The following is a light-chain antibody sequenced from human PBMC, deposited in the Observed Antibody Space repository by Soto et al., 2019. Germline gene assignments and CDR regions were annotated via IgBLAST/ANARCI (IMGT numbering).Light chain of an antibody. V-gene: IGKV1-5*03. CDR3: QQTYSNFVS. CDR2: KAS. J-gene: IGKJ4*01. CDR1: QTISSW. Sequence: DIQMTQSPSTLSGSVGDRVTITCRASQTISSWLAWYQQKPGKAPKLLIYKASTLQSGVPSRFSGSGSGTDFTLTISSLQPEDFGTYYCQQTYSNFVSFGGGTKVDNK.